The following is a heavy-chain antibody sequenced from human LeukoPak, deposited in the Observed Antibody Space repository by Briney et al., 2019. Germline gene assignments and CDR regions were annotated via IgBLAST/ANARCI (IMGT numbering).Heavy chain of an antibody. J-gene: IGHJ4*02. Sequence: GGSLRLSCAASGFSFSSYAMNWVRQAPGKGLEWVSIIFGAGKNTTYYADSVKGRFTVSRDNSKNTLYLQMNSLRAEDTAVYYCARAENLLLWFGEFDYWGQGTLVTVSS. CDR1: GFSFSSYA. V-gene: IGHV3-23*03. D-gene: IGHD3-10*01. CDR3: ARAENLLLWFGEFDY. CDR2: IFGAGKNTT.